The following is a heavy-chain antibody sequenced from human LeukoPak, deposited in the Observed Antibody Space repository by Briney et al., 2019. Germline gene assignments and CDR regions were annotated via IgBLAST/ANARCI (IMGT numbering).Heavy chain of an antibody. CDR1: DYTFTGYY. V-gene: IGHV1-2*02. CDR2: INTNNGAT. Sequence: ASVKVSCKASDYTFTGYYMHWVRQAPGQGLEWMGWINTNNGATKYAQRFQGRVTMTRDTSISTTYLELSRPTSDDAAVYYCARDRNTVTTSFDYWGQGTLVTVSS. CDR3: ARDRNTVTTSFDY. J-gene: IGHJ4*02. D-gene: IGHD4-17*01.